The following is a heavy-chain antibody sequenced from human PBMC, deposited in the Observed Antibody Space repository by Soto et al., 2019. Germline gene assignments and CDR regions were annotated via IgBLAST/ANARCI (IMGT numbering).Heavy chain of an antibody. CDR1: GFTFSSYS. CDR3: ARGYSRGFGNLDY. Sequence: EVQLVESGGGLVKPRGSLRLSCAASGFTFSSYSMNWVRQATGKGLEWVSSISSSSSYIYYADSVKGRFTISRDNGKNSLSMQMNSLRAEDTAVYYCARGYSRGFGNLDYWGQGTLVTASA. CDR2: ISSSSSYI. V-gene: IGHV3-21*01. D-gene: IGHD6-13*01. J-gene: IGHJ4*02.